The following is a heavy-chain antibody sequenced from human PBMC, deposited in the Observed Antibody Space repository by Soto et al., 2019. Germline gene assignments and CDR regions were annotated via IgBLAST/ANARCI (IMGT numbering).Heavy chain of an antibody. CDR3: ARGVGVLLRSFDWSPRDFDI. D-gene: IGHD3-9*01. CDR2: INPSGGST. CDR1: GYTFTSYY. V-gene: IGHV1-46*01. Sequence: ASVKVSCKASGYTFTSYYMHWVRQAPGQGLEWMGIINPSGGSTSYAQKFQGRVTMTRDTSTSTVYMELSSLRSEDTAVYYCARGVGVLLRSFDWSPRDFDIWGQGTMVTVSS. J-gene: IGHJ3*02.